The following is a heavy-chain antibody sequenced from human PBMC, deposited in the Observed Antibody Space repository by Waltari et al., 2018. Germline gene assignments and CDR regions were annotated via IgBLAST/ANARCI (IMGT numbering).Heavy chain of an antibody. Sequence: QVQLVQSGAEVKKPGSSVKVSCKASGGTFSSYAISWVRQAPGQGLEWMGGIIAILGRASYAQKCQCRVTSTADKSTSTGYMELRRLRSEDTAVYDGARVRSSIVVVPAAPQGAYYYYMDVWGKGTTVTVSS. V-gene: IGHV1-69*10. CDR1: GGTFSSYA. D-gene: IGHD2-2*01. CDR2: IIAILGRA. CDR3: ARVRSSIVVVPAAPQGAYYYYMDV. J-gene: IGHJ6*03.